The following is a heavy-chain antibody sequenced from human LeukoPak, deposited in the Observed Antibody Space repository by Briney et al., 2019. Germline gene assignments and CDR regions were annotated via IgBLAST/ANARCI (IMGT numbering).Heavy chain of an antibody. CDR1: GFTFSDYY. CDR3: ARDKDCSGGSCYSSFFDY. Sequence: KPGGSLRLSCAASGFTFSDYYTSWIRQAPGKGLEWVSYISSSSSYTNYADSVKGRFTISRDNAKNSLYLQMNSLRAEDTAVYYCARDKDCSGGSCYSSFFDYWGQGTLVTVSS. D-gene: IGHD2-15*01. V-gene: IGHV3-11*05. J-gene: IGHJ4*02. CDR2: ISSSSSYT.